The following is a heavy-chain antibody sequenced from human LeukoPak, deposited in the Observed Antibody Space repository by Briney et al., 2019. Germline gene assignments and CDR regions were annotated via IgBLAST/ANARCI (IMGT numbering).Heavy chain of an antibody. CDR2: ITTSGDFK. J-gene: IGHJ4*02. D-gene: IGHD1/OR15-1a*01. CDR3: ARDSGSTGWEQFDF. Sequence: PGGSLRLSCAASGFTFSDYDMSWIRQAPGKGLEWVSYITTSGDFKYYTDSVKGRFTISRDNAKNSLYLQMNNLRADDTAVYYCARDSGSTGWEQFDFWGQGTLVTASS. V-gene: IGHV3-11*01. CDR1: GFTFSDYD.